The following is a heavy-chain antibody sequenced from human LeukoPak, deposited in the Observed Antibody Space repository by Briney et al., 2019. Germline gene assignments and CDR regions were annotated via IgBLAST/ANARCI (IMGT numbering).Heavy chain of an antibody. Sequence: GGSLRLSCAASGFTFSSYEMNWVRQAPGKGLEWVSYISSSGSTIYYADSVKGRFTISRDNAKNSLYLQMNSLRAEDTAVYYCARGYSSGWYWFDPWGQGTLVTVSS. CDR1: GFTFSSYE. V-gene: IGHV3-48*03. CDR3: ARGYSSGWYWFDP. D-gene: IGHD6-19*01. CDR2: ISSSGSTI. J-gene: IGHJ5*02.